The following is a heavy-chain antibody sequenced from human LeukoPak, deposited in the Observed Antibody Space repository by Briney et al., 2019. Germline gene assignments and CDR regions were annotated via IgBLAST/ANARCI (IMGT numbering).Heavy chain of an antibody. Sequence: LTGGSLRLSCAASGFTFSSYAMSWVRQAPGKGLEWVSAISGSGGSTYYADSVKGRFTISRDNSKNTLYLQMNSLRAEDTAVYYCAKDQDIVATTTLNYWGQGTLVTVPS. V-gene: IGHV3-23*01. CDR2: ISGSGGST. J-gene: IGHJ4*02. CDR1: GFTFSSYA. D-gene: IGHD5-12*01. CDR3: AKDQDIVATTTLNY.